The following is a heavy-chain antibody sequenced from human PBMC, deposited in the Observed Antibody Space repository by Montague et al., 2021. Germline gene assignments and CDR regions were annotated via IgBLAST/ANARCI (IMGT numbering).Heavy chain of an antibody. J-gene: IGHJ6*03. Sequence: SETLSLTCTVTGGSISEFYWSWIRQSPEKGLEWIGYIYDSGTTNYNPSLKGRVTISADTSMNQFSLNLRSVTAADTAMYYCARERDRYYYMDIWGKGTTVTVSS. V-gene: IGHV4-59*12. CDR1: GGSISEFY. CDR2: IYDSGTT. CDR3: ARERDRYYYMDI.